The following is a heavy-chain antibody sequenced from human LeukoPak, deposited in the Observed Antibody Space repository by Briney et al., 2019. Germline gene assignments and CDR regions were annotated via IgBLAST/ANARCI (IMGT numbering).Heavy chain of an antibody. D-gene: IGHD5-18*01. CDR3: AKGMSAMAKSDAFDI. CDR2: IRYDGSNK. Sequence: PGGSLRLSCAASGFTLSSYGMHWVSQAPGKGLEWVAFIRYDGSNKYYADSVKGRFTISRDNSKNTLYLQMNSLRAEDTAVYYCAKGMSAMAKSDAFDIWGQGTMVTVSS. J-gene: IGHJ3*02. CDR1: GFTLSSYG. V-gene: IGHV3-30*02.